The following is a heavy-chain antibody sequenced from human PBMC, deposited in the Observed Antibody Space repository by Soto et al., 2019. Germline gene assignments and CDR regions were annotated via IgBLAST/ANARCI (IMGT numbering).Heavy chain of an antibody. V-gene: IGHV1-69*02. J-gene: IGHJ3*02. D-gene: IGHD4-17*01. CDR1: GGTFSSYT. CDR3: ARSGTSQTYGDFFGDEVEAFDI. CDR2: IIPILGIA. Sequence: QVQLVQSGAEVKKPGSSVKVSCKASGGTFSSYTISWVRQAPGQGLEWMGRIIPILGIANYAQKFQGRVTITADKATSTAYMELISLRSVDPAVYYCARSGTSQTYGDFFGDEVEAFDICGLGTMVTVS.